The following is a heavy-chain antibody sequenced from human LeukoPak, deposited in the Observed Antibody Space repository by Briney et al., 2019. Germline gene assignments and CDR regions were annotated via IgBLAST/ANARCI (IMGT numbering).Heavy chain of an antibody. D-gene: IGHD4-11*01. J-gene: IGHJ4*02. Sequence: PLETLSLTCAVYGGSFRGYYWSWVREPPGKGLGWGGEINHSASPNHTPPLKRPVTLAVDTSKNKFSLKPSSLTAADTAVYYCARHGGTRITLVEVYYFHYWGQGNLVPVSS. CDR2: INHSASP. CDR1: GGSFRGYY. V-gene: IGHV4-34*01. CDR3: ARHGGTRITLVEVYYFHY.